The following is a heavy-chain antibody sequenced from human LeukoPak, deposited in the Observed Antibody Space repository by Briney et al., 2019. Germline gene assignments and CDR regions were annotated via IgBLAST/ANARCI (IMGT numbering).Heavy chain of an antibody. V-gene: IGHV4-59*12. CDR1: GDSISSYY. D-gene: IGHD3-10*01. CDR3: ARGQVNYYYGSGSYYKD. CDR2: LYYSGSP. Sequence: SETLSLTCSVSGDSISSYYWSWIRQPPGRGLEWIGYLYYSGSPNYNPSLKSRVTISVDTSKNQFSLKLSSVTAADTAVYYCARGQVNYYYGSGSYYKDWGQGTLVTVSS. J-gene: IGHJ4*02.